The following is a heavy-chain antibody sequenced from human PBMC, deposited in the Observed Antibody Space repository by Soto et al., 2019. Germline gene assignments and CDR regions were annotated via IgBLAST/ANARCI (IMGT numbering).Heavy chain of an antibody. Sequence: XESLRLACAASGFTFSDYYMSWIRQAPGKGLEWVSYISSSGSTIYYADSVKGRFTISRDNAKNSLYLQMNSPRAEDTAVYYCERDHSGYDLILDYWGQGTLVTVSS. CDR2: ISSSGSTI. J-gene: IGHJ4*02. CDR3: ERDHSGYDLILDY. D-gene: IGHD5-12*01. V-gene: IGHV3-11*01. CDR1: GFTFSDYY.